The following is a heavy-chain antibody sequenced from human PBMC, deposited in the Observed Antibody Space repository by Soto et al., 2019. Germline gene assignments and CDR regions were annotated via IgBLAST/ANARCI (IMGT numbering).Heavy chain of an antibody. CDR1: GFTFSRVR. V-gene: IGHV3-73*01. D-gene: IGHD5-12*01. J-gene: IGHJ5*02. Sequence: GGSLRLSCAASGFTFSRVRMHWVRQASGKGLEWVGRIDRKTYNYATTYCASVKGRFTISRDDSKNMVYLGMNSLKTEDTAVYYCFRYSGKPSLPSSLGQGSLDTVSS. CDR2: IDRKTYNYAT. CDR3: FRYSGKPSLPSS.